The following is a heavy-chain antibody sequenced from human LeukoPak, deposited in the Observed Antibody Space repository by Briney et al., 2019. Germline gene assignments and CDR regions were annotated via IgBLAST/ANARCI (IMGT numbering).Heavy chain of an antibody. J-gene: IGHJ2*01. CDR2: IYHSGST. CDR3: LSGRYWYFDL. V-gene: IGHV4-30-2*01. Sequence: SQTLSLTCAVSGGSISSGGYSWCWIRQPPGKGLEWIGYIYHSGSTYYNPSLKSRVTMSVDTSKNQFSLKLSSVTAADTAVYYCLSGRYWYFDLWGRGTLVTVSS. CDR1: GGSISSGGYS.